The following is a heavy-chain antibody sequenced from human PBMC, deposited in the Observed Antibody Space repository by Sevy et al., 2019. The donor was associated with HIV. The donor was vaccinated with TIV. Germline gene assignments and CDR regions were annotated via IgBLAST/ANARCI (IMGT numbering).Heavy chain of an antibody. CDR3: ARVFFSGWSLASGYYGMDV. D-gene: IGHD6-19*01. CDR2: IYYSGST. J-gene: IGHJ6*02. CDR1: GGSISSYY. V-gene: IGHV4-59*13. Sequence: SDTLSLTCTVSGGSISSYYWSWIRQPPGKGLEWIGYIYYSGSTNYNPSLKSRVTISVDTSKNQFSLKLSSVTAADTAVYYCARVFFSGWSLASGYYGMDVWGQGTTVTVSS.